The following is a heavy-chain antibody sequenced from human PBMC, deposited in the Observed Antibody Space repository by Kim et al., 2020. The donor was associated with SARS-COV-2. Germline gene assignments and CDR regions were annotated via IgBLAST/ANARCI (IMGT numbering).Heavy chain of an antibody. CDR3: ASAGGWGPLDWFDP. D-gene: IGHD2-21*02. V-gene: IGHV4-38-2*02. J-gene: IGHJ5*02. CDR2: IYHSGST. Sequence: SETLSLTCTVSGYSISSGYYWGWIRQPPGKGLEWIGSIYHSGSTYYNPSLKSRVTISVDTSKNQFSLKLSSVTAADTAVYYCASAGGWGPLDWFDPWGQGTLVTVSS. CDR1: GYSISSGYY.